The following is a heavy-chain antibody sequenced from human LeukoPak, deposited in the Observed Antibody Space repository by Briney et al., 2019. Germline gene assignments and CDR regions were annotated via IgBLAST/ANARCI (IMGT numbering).Heavy chain of an antibody. D-gene: IGHD4-17*01. CDR2: ISSSSSSTI. Sequence: GGSLRLSCAASGFTFSSYSMNWVRQAPGKGLEWVSYISSSSSSTIYYADSVKGRFTISRDNAKNSLYLQMNSLRAEDTAVYYCAREVVMTTVTQGGDYWGQGTLVTVSS. CDR1: GFTFSSYS. V-gene: IGHV3-48*01. CDR3: AREVVMTTVTQGGDY. J-gene: IGHJ4*02.